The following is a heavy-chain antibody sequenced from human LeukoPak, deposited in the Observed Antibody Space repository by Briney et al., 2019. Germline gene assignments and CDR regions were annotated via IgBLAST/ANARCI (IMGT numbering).Heavy chain of an antibody. D-gene: IGHD6-13*01. CDR3: ATGSDTAAGLY. Sequence: PSETLSLTCADYGGSFSGYYWSWIRQPPGKGLEWIGEINHSGSTNYNPSLKSRVSISVDSSKNQSSLKVSSATAAGTAVYYCATGSDTAAGLYWGQGTLVTVSS. CDR2: INHSGST. J-gene: IGHJ4*02. V-gene: IGHV4-34*01. CDR1: GGSFSGYY.